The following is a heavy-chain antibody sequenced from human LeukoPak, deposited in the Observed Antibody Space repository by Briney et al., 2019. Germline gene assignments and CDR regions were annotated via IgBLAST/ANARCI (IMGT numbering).Heavy chain of an antibody. V-gene: IGHV1-2*02. Sequence: GASVKVSCKTSGYTFIGHYIHWVRQAPGQGLEWMGWINPDSGDTMYAENFDGRVTMTRDTSINTIYMDLSSLTSDDTAVYYCARNNWNDSGFDPWGQGTLVTVSS. CDR1: GYTFIGHY. CDR2: INPDSGDT. CDR3: ARNNWNDSGFDP. D-gene: IGHD1-20*01. J-gene: IGHJ5*02.